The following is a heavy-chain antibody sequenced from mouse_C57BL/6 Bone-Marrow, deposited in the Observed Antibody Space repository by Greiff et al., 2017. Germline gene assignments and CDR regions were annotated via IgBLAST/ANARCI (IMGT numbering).Heavy chain of an antibody. V-gene: IGHV1-64*01. CDR2: IHPNSGST. CDR3: ARKGIWYFDV. CDR1: GYTFTSYW. Sequence: QVQLKQPGAELVKPGASVKLSCKASGYTFTSYWMHWVKQRPGQGLEWIGMIHPNSGSTNYNEKFKSKATLTVDKSSSTAYMQLSSQTSEDSAVYYCARKGIWYFDVWGTGTTVTVSA. J-gene: IGHJ1*03.